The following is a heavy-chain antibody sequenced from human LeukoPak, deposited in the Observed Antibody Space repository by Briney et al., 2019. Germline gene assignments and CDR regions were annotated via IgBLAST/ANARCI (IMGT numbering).Heavy chain of an antibody. D-gene: IGHD3-3*01. CDR1: GGSISSYY. CDR2: IDTSGST. Sequence: PSETLSLTRTVSGGSISSYYWSWIRQPAGKGLEWIGRIDTSGSTNYNLSLKSRVTMSVDTSKNQFSLKLSSVTAADTAVYYCARLGWGGSYYFDYWGQGTLVTVSS. V-gene: IGHV4-4*07. CDR3: ARLGWGGSYYFDY. J-gene: IGHJ4*02.